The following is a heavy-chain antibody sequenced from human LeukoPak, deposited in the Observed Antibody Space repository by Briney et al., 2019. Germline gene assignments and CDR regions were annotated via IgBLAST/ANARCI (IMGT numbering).Heavy chain of an antibody. CDR1: GFTFIIYT. CDR2: ISSSSSSYI. J-gene: IGHJ4*02. V-gene: IGHV3-21*01. Sequence: PGGSLRLSCAASGFTFIIYTMNWVRQAPGKGLEWVSSISSSSSSYIYYADSVKGRFTISRDNAKNSLSLQMNSLRVEDTAVYYCASGFRDSGNLDYWGQGILVTVSS. D-gene: IGHD1-26*01. CDR3: ASGFRDSGNLDY.